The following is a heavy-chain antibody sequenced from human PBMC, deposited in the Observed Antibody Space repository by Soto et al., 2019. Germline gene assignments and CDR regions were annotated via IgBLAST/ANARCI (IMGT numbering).Heavy chain of an antibody. CDR1: GGSISSGDYY. V-gene: IGHV4-30-4*01. CDR2: IYYSGST. Sequence: SETLSLTCTVSGGSISSGDYYWSWIRQPPGKGLEWIGYIYYSGSTYYNPSLKGRVTMSVDTSKNHFSLNLTSVTAADTAVYYCARGGGSYGYWGQGTLVTVS. CDR3: ARGGGSYGY. D-gene: IGHD1-26*01. J-gene: IGHJ4*02.